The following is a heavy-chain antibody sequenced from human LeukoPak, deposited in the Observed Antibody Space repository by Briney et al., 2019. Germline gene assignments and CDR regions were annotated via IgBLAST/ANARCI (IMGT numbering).Heavy chain of an antibody. CDR1: GFIFSTYS. J-gene: IGHJ4*02. D-gene: IGHD3-10*01. CDR2: ISSSSSYI. Sequence: GGSLRLSCAPSGFIFSTYSMNWVRQAPGEGLEWVSSISSSSSYIYYADSVKGRFTISRDNAKNSLYLQMNSLRAEDTAVYYCATDCIRAATKAIDYWGQGTLVTVSS. V-gene: IGHV3-21*01. CDR3: ATDCIRAATKAIDY.